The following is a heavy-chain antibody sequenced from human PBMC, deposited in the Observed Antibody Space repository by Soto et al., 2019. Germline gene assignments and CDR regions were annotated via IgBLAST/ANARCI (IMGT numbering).Heavy chain of an antibody. D-gene: IGHD3-10*01. CDR1: GFTFHSYA. CDR2: LSASGCTT. J-gene: IGHJ4*02. Sequence: EVQLLESGGGLVQPGGSLRLSCAASGFTFHSYAMSWVRQAPGKGLEWGSALSASGCTTYYADSVQGRFTISRDNSKGARDLQMTSLGGEDTAIYYFGKDRTSRHHCGFDDWGQGILVTVSS. CDR3: GKDRTSRHHCGFDD. V-gene: IGHV3-23*01.